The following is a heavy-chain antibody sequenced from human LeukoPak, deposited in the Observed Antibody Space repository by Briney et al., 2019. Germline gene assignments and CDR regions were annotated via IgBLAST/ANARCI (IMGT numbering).Heavy chain of an antibody. CDR2: TNGDGSST. J-gene: IGHJ3*02. CDR3: ARGAGIAVAPKDVFDI. V-gene: IGHV3-74*01. CDR1: GFTFSSYW. D-gene: IGHD6-19*01. Sequence: PGGSLRLSCAASGFTFSSYWMHWVRQAPGEGLVWVSRTNGDGSSTSYADSVKGRFTISRDNAKNTLYLQMNSLRAEDTAVYYCARGAGIAVAPKDVFDIWGQGTKVTVSS.